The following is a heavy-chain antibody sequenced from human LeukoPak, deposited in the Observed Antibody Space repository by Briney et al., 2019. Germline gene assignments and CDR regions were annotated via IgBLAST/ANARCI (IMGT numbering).Heavy chain of an antibody. CDR2: VYYSGST. J-gene: IGHJ4*02. CDR3: ARGQFYYDSSGLGV. Sequence: SETLSLTCTVSGDSLINYYWSWIRQPPGKGLEWIGNVYYSGSTNYNPSLKSRVTISVDTSKNQFSLKLSSVTAADTAVYHCARGQFYYDSSGLGVWGQGTLVTVSS. D-gene: IGHD3-22*01. V-gene: IGHV4-59*01. CDR1: GDSLINYY.